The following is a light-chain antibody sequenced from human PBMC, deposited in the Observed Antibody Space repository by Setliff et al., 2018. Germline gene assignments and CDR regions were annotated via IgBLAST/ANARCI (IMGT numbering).Light chain of an antibody. CDR1: SSDVGGYNY. CDR3: SSYAGSNTTYV. Sequence: QSALPQPPSASGSPGQSVTISCTGTSSDVGGYNYVSWYQQHPGKAPKLMIYEVSKRPSGVPDRFSGSKSGNTASLTVSGLQAEDEADYYCSSYAGSNTTYVFGTGTKVTVL. J-gene: IGLJ1*01. V-gene: IGLV2-8*01. CDR2: EVS.